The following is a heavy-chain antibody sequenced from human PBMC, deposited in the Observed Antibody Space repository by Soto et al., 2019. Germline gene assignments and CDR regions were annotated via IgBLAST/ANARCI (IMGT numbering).Heavy chain of an antibody. J-gene: IGHJ3*02. CDR2: ISYDGSNK. CDR1: GFTFSSYA. CDR3: ARTFDCGGDCYSGAFDI. V-gene: IGHV3-30*04. D-gene: IGHD2-21*02. Sequence: GGSLRLSCAASGFTFSSYAMHWVRQALGKGLEWVAVISYDGSNKYYADSVKGRFTISRDNSKNTLYLQMNSLRAEDTAVYYCARTFDCGGDCYSGAFDIWGQGTMVTVSS.